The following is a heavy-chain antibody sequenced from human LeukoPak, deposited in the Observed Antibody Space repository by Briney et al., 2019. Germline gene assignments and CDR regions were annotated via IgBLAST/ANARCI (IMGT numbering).Heavy chain of an antibody. CDR1: GFTFSSHG. CDR2: ISYDENNK. J-gene: IGHJ4*02. CDR3: AKGGKWDVTPFDY. Sequence: GGSLRLSCAASGFTFSSHGMHWVRQAPGKGLEWVAVISYDENNKYFADSVKGRFTISRDNSKNTLYLQMNSLRAEDTAVYYCAKGGKWDVTPFDYWGQGTLVTVSS. D-gene: IGHD1-26*01. V-gene: IGHV3-30*18.